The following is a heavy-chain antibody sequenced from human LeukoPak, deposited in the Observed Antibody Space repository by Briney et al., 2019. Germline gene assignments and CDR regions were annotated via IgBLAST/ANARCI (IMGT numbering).Heavy chain of an antibody. J-gene: IGHJ4*02. D-gene: IGHD4-23*01. CDR1: GFTFSSYG. Sequence: GGSLRLSCAASGFTFSSYGMHWVRQAPGKGLEWVAVISYDGSNKYYADSVKGRFTISRDNSKNTLYLQMNSPRAEDTAVYYCAAFGNADYWGQGTLVTVSS. CDR2: ISYDGSNK. V-gene: IGHV3-30*03. CDR3: AAFGNADY.